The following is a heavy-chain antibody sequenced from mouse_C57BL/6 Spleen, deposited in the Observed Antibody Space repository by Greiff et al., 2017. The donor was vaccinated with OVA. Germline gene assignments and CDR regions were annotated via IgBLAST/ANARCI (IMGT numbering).Heavy chain of an antibody. J-gene: IGHJ1*03. Sequence: VQLQQSGPELVKPGASVQMSCKASGYTFPDYNMHWVKQSHGKSLEWIGYINPNNGGTSYNQKFKGKATLTVNKSSITAYMELRSLTSEDSAVYYCARLRYWYFDVWGTGTTVTVSS. CDR1: GYTFPDYN. CDR3: ARLRYWYFDV. V-gene: IGHV1-22*01. D-gene: IGHD2-12*01. CDR2: INPNNGGT.